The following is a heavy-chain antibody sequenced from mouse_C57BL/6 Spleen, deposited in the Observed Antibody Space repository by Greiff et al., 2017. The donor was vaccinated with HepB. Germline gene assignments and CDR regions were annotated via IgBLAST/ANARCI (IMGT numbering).Heavy chain of an antibody. Sequence: QVQLKQSGAELVKPGASVKISCKASGYAFSSYWMNWVKQRPGKGLEWIGQIYPGDGDTNYNGKFKGKATLTADKSSSTAYMQLSSLTSEDSAVYFCARRDYDYGYYFDYWGQGTTLTVSS. CDR1: GYAFSSYW. J-gene: IGHJ2*01. V-gene: IGHV1-80*01. CDR2: IYPGDGDT. D-gene: IGHD2-4*01. CDR3: ARRDYDYGYYFDY.